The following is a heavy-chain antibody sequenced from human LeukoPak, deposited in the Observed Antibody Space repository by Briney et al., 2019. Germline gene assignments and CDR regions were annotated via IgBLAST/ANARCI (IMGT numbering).Heavy chain of an antibody. CDR3: ARERTEVGSRGFAFDS. CDR2: IEVDGNER. V-gene: IGHV3-7*01. J-gene: IGHJ3*02. CDR1: GFTFSSYW. Sequence: GGSLRLSCAASGFTFSSYWMHWVRQAPGKGLEWVANIEVDGNERNYGVSAKGRFTISRDNSKNVLSLQMNNLKAEDTAVYFCARERTEVGSRGFAFDSWGQGTTVAVSS. D-gene: IGHD3-10*01.